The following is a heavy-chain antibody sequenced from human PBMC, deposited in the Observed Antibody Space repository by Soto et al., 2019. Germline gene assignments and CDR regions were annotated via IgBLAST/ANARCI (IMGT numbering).Heavy chain of an antibody. V-gene: IGHV2-5*02. Sequence: QITLKESGPTLVKPTQTLTLTCTFSGFSLSTSGVGVGWIRQPPGKALEWLALIYGDDDKRYSPSLKSRLTLTRDTSKNQLVLTMTDMDPVDSATYYCARGGMWRSFDFWGQGTLVTVSS. CDR3: ARGGMWRSFDF. CDR1: GFSLSTSGVG. CDR2: IYGDDDK. D-gene: IGHD2-21*01. J-gene: IGHJ4*02.